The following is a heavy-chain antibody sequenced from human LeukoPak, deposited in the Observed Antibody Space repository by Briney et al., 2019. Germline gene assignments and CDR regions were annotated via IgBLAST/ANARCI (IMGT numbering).Heavy chain of an antibody. J-gene: IGHJ3*02. Sequence: ASVRVSCRASGYTFHTYDITWVRQAPGQGLEWMGWIRPQNGATNYAQKLQGRVTMTTDASTSTVYMELRSLRSDDTAVYYCARVGRSGSPGAFDIWGQGTMVIVSA. CDR2: IRPQNGAT. V-gene: IGHV1-18*01. CDR3: ARVGRSGSPGAFDI. CDR1: GYTFHTYD. D-gene: IGHD1-26*01.